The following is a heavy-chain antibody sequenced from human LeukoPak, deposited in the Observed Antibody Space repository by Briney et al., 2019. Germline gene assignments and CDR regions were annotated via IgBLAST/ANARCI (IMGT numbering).Heavy chain of an antibody. CDR1: GFTFSSYA. CDR2: ISGSGGST. D-gene: IGHD3-10*01. J-gene: IGHJ5*02. V-gene: IGHV3-23*01. Sequence: PGGSLRLSCAASGFTFSSYAMSWVRQAPGKGLEWVSAISGSGGSTYYADSVKGRFTISRDNSKNTLYLQMNSLRAEDTAVYYCAKDKWFGELLYQFDPWGQGTLVTVPS. CDR3: AKDKWFGELLYQFDP.